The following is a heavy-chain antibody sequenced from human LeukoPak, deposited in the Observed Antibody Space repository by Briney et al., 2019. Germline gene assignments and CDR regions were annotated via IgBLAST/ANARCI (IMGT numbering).Heavy chain of an antibody. D-gene: IGHD5-24*01. J-gene: IGHJ6*04. CDR3: ARGEIASSQYYYFYGMDV. CDR2: INHSGST. V-gene: IGHV4-34*01. CDR1: GGSFSDYY. Sequence: SETLSLTCAGYGGSFSDYYWSGMRQPPARGGEWIGEINHSGSTNYNPSLQSRVTISVDTSKNQFSLKLSSVTAADTAVYYCARGEIASSQYYYFYGMDVWGKGTTVTVST.